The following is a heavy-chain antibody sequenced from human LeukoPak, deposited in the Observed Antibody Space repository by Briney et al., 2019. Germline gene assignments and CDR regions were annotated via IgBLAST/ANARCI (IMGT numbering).Heavy chain of an antibody. V-gene: IGHV3-15*01. CDR3: TSHAAFDP. CDR1: GFTFNNAW. J-gene: IGHJ5*02. CDR2: IKSKNDGGTT. Sequence: KAGGSLRLSCAASGFTFNNAWMNWVRQAPGKGLEWVGRIKSKNDGGTTDYAAPVKGRFTISRDDSKNTVYLQMNSLKIEDTAVYYCTSHAAFDPWGQGTLVTVSS.